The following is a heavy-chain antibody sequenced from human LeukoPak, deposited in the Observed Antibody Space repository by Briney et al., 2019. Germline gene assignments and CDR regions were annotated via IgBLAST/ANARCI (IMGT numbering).Heavy chain of an antibody. CDR1: GFTFDDYA. CDR3: ARASSSWYYFDY. CDR2: ISWNSGSI. J-gene: IGHJ4*02. Sequence: GGSLRLSCAASGFTFDDYAMHWVRQAPGKGLEWVSGISWNSGSIGYADSVKGRFTISRDNAKNSLYLQMNSLRAEDTAVYYCARASSSWYYFDYWGQGTLVTVSS. V-gene: IGHV3-9*01. D-gene: IGHD6-13*01.